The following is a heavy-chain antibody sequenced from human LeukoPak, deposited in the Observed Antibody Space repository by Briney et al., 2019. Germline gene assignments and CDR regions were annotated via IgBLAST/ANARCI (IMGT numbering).Heavy chain of an antibody. CDR3: ARVEMATISIDY. J-gene: IGHJ4*02. V-gene: IGHV4-59*01. D-gene: IGHD5-24*01. CDR1: GGSIRGSF. Sequence: KPSETLSLTCTVSGGSIRGSFWSWIRQPPGKGLEWIGYIYPDGSAKYSPSLRSRVTISVDTSKNQFSLKLSSVTAADTAVYYCARVEMATISIDYWGQGTLVTVSS. CDR2: IYPDGSA.